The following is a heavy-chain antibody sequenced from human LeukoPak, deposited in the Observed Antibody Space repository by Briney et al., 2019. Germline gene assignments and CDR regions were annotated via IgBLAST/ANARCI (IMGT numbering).Heavy chain of an antibody. V-gene: IGHV4-39*01. CDR3: ARLPWYGGGTLGAFDI. CDR1: GGSISSSSYY. CDR2: IYYSGST. D-gene: IGHD4-23*01. Sequence: SEPLSLTCTVSGGSISSSSYYWGWIRQPPGRGLEWIGSIYYSGSTYYNPSLKSRVTISVDTSKNQFSLKLSSVTAADTAVFYCARLPWYGGGTLGAFDIWGQGTMVTVSS. J-gene: IGHJ3*02.